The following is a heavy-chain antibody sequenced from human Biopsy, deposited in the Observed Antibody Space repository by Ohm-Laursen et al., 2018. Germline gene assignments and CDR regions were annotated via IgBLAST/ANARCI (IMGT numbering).Heavy chain of an antibody. V-gene: IGHV1-24*01. Sequence: SVTVSCKVSGYAVTEFSMHWVRQAPGNGLEWMGGFAPENGKTIYAQKFQGRVTMTEDTSTDTAYMELSSLRSEDTAVYYCAADINVWNVNYWGQGTQVTVSS. CDR1: GYAVTEFS. J-gene: IGHJ4*02. CDR3: AADINVWNVNY. CDR2: FAPENGKT. D-gene: IGHD1-1*01.